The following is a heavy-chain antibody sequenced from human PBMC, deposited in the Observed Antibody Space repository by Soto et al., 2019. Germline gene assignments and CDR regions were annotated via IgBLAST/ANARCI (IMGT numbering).Heavy chain of an antibody. D-gene: IGHD3-10*01. V-gene: IGHV4-39*01. CDR1: GGSIRSSSYY. CDR3: ARFPYWGSGTY. J-gene: IGHJ4*02. Sequence: QVQLQESGPRLVKPSETLSLTCTVSGGSIRSSSYYWVWIRQPPGKGLEWIGSVFYNGNTYYSPSLKSRITTSVDTSQNPFSLRLYSVTAADTALYHCARFPYWGSGTYWGQGIPVTVSS. CDR2: VFYNGNT.